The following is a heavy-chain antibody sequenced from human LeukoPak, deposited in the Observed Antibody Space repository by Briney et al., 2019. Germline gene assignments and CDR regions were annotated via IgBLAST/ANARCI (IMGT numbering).Heavy chain of an antibody. D-gene: IGHD3-3*01. V-gene: IGHV1-2*02. CDR2: INPNSGGT. CDR1: GYTFTGYY. J-gene: IGHJ5*01. CDR3: ARAFRAMFGVPDP. Sequence: GASVKVSFKASGYTFTGYYMHWVRQAPGQGLEWMGWINPNSGGTNYAQKFQGRVTMTRDTSISTAYMELSRLRSDDTAVYYCARAFRAMFGVPDPCSEATLVTVSS.